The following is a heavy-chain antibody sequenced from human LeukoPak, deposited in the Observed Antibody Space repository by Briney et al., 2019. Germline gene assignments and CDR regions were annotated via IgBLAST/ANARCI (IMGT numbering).Heavy chain of an antibody. J-gene: IGHJ4*02. CDR2: IYYSGST. Sequence: SETLSLTCTVSGGSISSSSYYWGWIRQPPGKGLEWIGSIYYSGSTYYNPSLKSRVTISVDTSKNQFSLKLSSVTAADTAVYYCARDVTAAFDYWGQGTLVTVSS. D-gene: IGHD6-13*01. CDR1: GGSISSSSYY. CDR3: ARDVTAAFDY. V-gene: IGHV4-39*02.